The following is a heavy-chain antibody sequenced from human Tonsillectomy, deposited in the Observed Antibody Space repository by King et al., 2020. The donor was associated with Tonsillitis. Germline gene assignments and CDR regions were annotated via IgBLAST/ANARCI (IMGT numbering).Heavy chain of an antibody. J-gene: IGHJ4*02. CDR2: ISHEGSDK. D-gene: IGHD3-10*01. CDR1: GFTFNSYA. V-gene: IGHV3-30*18. Sequence: QLVQSGGGVVRPGRSLRLSCVASGFTFNSYAMFWVRQAPGQGLEWVAVISHEGSDKYYADSMKGRFTISRDNSNNTLYLQMNSLRVEDTAIYYCAKGYNSGSYVVIDYWGQRTLVPVSS. CDR3: AKGYNSGSYVVIDY.